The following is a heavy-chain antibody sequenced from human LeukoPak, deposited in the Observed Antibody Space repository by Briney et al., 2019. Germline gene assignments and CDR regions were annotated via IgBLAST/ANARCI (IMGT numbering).Heavy chain of an antibody. D-gene: IGHD6-19*01. CDR2: INHSGNT. J-gene: IGHJ4*02. CDR1: SGSFSGHY. CDR3: ARARESVAVDY. V-gene: IGHV4-34*01. Sequence: SETLSLTCAVYSGSFSGHYWTWIRQPPGKGLEWIGEINHSGNTNYNPSLKSRVILSVDTSKNQFSLKLSSVTAADTAVYYCARARESVAVDYWGQGTLVTVSS.